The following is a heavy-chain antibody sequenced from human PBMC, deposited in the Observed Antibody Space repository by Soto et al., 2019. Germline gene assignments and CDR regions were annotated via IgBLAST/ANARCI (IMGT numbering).Heavy chain of an antibody. Sequence: QVQLQESGPGLVKPSGTLSLTCAVSSGSISSSNWWSWVRQPPGKGLEWIGEIYHSGSTNYNPSLKNRVTISVDKSKNQFSLKLSSVTAADTAVYYCATTRGDYIWGSYRYYYYYMDVWGKGTTVTVSS. J-gene: IGHJ6*03. CDR2: IYHSGST. D-gene: IGHD3-16*02. V-gene: IGHV4-4*02. CDR1: SGSISSSNW. CDR3: ATTRGDYIWGSYRYYYYYMDV.